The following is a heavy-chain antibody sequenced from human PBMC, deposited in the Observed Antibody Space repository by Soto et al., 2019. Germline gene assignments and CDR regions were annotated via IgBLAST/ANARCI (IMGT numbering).Heavy chain of an antibody. V-gene: IGHV1-69*04. J-gene: IGHJ5*02. Sequence: ASVKVSCKASGGTFSSYTISWVRQAPGQGLEWMGRIIPILGIANYAQKFQGRVTITADKSMSTAYMELSSLRSEDTAVYYCARDPYIAAAHPGWFDPWGQGTLVTVSS. CDR3: ARDPYIAAAHPGWFDP. CDR2: IIPILGIA. D-gene: IGHD6-13*01. CDR1: GGTFSSYT.